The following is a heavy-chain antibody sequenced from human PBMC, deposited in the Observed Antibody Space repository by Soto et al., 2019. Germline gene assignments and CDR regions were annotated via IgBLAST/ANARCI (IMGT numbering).Heavy chain of an antibody. J-gene: IGHJ2*01. CDR2: IGSRDNII. Sequence: DVNLVESGGGLVQPGGSLRLSCEVSGFPLSSYDMNWVRQAPGKGLEWVSYIGSRDNIIYYADSVTGRFTISRDNARNSLSLQMDSLRAEDTAIYYCARDSTNTSSWYFDLWGRGTLVTVSS. CDR3: ARDSTNTSSWYFDL. D-gene: IGHD2-8*01. V-gene: IGHV3-48*03. CDR1: GFPLSSYD.